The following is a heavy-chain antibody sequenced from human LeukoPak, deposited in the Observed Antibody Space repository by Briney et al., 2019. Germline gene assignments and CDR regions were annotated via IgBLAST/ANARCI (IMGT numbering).Heavy chain of an antibody. CDR2: ISAYNGNT. D-gene: IGHD3-3*01. J-gene: IGHJ4*02. CDR3: ARGSTIFGVGYFDY. V-gene: IGHV1-18*01. CDR1: DTFTSYG. Sequence: GASVKVSCEASDTFTSYGISWVRQAPGQGLEWMGWISAYNGNTNYAQKLQGRVTMTTDTSTSTAYMELRSLRSDDTAVYYCARGSTIFGVGYFDYWGQGTLVTVSS.